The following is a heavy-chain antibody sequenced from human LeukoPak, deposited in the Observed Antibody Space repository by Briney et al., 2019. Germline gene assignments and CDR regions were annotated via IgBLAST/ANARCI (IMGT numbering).Heavy chain of an antibody. J-gene: IGHJ4*02. V-gene: IGHV1-18*01. Sequence: ASVKVSCKASGYTFTSYGISWVRRAPGQGLEWMGWISAYNGNTNYAQKLQGRVTMTTDTSTSTAYMELSSLRSEDTAVYYCARTGYDSSGYVFDYWGQGTLVTVSS. CDR3: ARTGYDSSGYVFDY. D-gene: IGHD3-22*01. CDR1: GYTFTSYG. CDR2: ISAYNGNT.